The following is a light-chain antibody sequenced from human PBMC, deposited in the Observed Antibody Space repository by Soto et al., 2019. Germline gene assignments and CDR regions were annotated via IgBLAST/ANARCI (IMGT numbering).Light chain of an antibody. CDR3: SSYTTFNTWV. CDR1: SSDIGDYNY. J-gene: IGLJ7*01. Sequence: QSALTQPASVSGSPGQSITISCAGASSDIGDYNYVSWYQQHPGKAPKLMIYEVSYRPSGVSDRFSGSKSGNVASLTISGLQAEDEADYYCSSYTTFNTWVFGGGTQLTVL. V-gene: IGLV2-14*01. CDR2: EVS.